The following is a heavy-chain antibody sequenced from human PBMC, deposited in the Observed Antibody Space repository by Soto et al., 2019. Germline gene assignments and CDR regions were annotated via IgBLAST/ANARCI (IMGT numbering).Heavy chain of an antibody. V-gene: IGHV4-59*01. CDR1: GSSISSYY. CDR2: IYYSGST. J-gene: IGHJ6*02. CDR3: ARELWFGELTTNYYGMDV. D-gene: IGHD3-10*01. Sequence: SETLSLTCTVSGSSISSYYWSWIRQPPGKGLEWIGYIYYSGSTNYNPSLKSRVTISVDTSKNQFSLKLSSVTAADTAVYYCARELWFGELTTNYYGMDVWGQGTTVTVSS.